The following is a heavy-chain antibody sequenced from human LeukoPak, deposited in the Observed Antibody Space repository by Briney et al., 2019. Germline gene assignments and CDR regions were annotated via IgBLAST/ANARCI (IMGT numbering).Heavy chain of an antibody. V-gene: IGHV3-7*01. J-gene: IGHJ6*03. CDR2: IKQDGSEK. Sequence: GGSLRLSCAASGFTFSSYWMSWVRQAPGKGLEWVANIKQDGSEKYYVDSVKGRFTISRDNAKNSLYLQMNSLRAEDTAVYYCARVKSGVTSSYYYYYMDVWGKGTTVTVSS. D-gene: IGHD3-10*01. CDR3: ARVKSGVTSSYYYYYMDV. CDR1: GFTFSSYW.